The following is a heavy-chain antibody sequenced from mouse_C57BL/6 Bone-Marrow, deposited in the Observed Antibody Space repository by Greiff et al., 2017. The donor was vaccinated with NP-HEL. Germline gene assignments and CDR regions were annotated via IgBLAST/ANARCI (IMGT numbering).Heavy chain of an antibody. V-gene: IGHV1-19*01. CDR2: INPYNGGT. CDR1: GYTFTDYY. CDR3: ARAHYGSSYVRYAMDY. J-gene: IGHJ4*01. Sequence: EVKLQESGPVLVKPGASVKMSCKASGYTFTDYYMNWVKQSHGKSLEWIGVINPYNGGTSYNQKFKGKATLTVDKSSSTAYMELNSLTSEDSAVYYCARAHYGSSYVRYAMDYWGQGTSVTVSS. D-gene: IGHD1-1*01.